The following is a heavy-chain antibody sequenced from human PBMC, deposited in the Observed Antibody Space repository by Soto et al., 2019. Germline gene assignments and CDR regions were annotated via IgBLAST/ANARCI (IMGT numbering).Heavy chain of an antibody. CDR3: ARGPGSYYYDSSGYYDY. V-gene: IGHV4-34*01. D-gene: IGHD3-22*01. CDR2: INHSGST. Sequence: PSETLSLTCAVCGGSFSGYYWSWIRQPPWKGLEWIGEINHSGSTNYNPSLKSRVTISVDTSKNQFSLKLSSVTAADTAVYYCARGPGSYYYDSSGYYDYWGQGTLVTLCS. CDR1: GGSFSGYY. J-gene: IGHJ4*02.